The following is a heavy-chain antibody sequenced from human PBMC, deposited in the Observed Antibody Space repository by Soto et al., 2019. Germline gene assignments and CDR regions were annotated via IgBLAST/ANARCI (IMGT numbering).Heavy chain of an antibody. D-gene: IGHD4-17*01. V-gene: IGHV3-7*01. Sequence: EVQLVESGGGLVQPGGSLRLSCATSGFTFSSYWMSWVRQAPGKGLEWVANIKQDGSEKYYVDSVKGRFTISRDTAKDSLYLQMNSLRAEDSAVYYGCSDYGDSSEYFQHWGQGTLVTFSS. J-gene: IGHJ1*01. CDR3: CSDYGDSSEYFQH. CDR1: GFTFSSYW. CDR2: IKQDGSEK.